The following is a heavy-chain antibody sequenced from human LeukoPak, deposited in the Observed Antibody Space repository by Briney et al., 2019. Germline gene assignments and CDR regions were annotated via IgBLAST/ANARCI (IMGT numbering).Heavy chain of an antibody. CDR3: ARVSYSARYYYYYGMDV. V-gene: IGHV4-31*03. D-gene: IGHD2-21*01. CDR1: GGSISSGSYC. J-gene: IGHJ6*02. Sequence: SETLSLTCTVSGGSISSGSYCWNWIRQHPGKGLEWIGCISYSGRTNYNPSLKSRVTISVDTSKNQFSLKLSSVTAADTAVYYCARVSYSARYYYYYGMDVWGQGTTVTVSS. CDR2: ISYSGRT.